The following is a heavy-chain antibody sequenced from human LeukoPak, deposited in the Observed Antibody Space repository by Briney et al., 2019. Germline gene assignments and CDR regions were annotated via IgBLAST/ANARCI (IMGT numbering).Heavy chain of an antibody. D-gene: IGHD1-26*01. J-gene: IGHJ5*02. CDR3: AAAGESGSYSAWFDP. CDR2: IVVGSGKT. V-gene: IGHV1-58*02. Sequence: SVKVSCKASGFTFTNSAMQRVRQARGQRHEWIGWIVVGSGKTNYAQKFQERVTITRDMSTSTAYMELSSLRSEDTAVYYCAAAGESGSYSAWFDPWGQGTLVTVSS. CDR1: GFTFTNSA.